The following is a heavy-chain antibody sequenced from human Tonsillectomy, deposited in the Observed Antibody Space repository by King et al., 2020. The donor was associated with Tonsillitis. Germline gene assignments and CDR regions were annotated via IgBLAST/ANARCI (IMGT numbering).Heavy chain of an antibody. CDR1: GGSISSYY. J-gene: IGHJ6*02. Sequence: VQLQESGPGLVKPSETLSLTCTVSGGSISSYYWSWIRQPPGKGLEWIGYIYYSGSTNYNPSLKSRVTISVDTSKNQFSLKLSSVTAADTAVYYCARLMVYYGMDVWGQGTTVTFSS. CDR2: IYYSGST. D-gene: IGHD2-8*01. CDR3: ARLMVYYGMDV. V-gene: IGHV4-59*08.